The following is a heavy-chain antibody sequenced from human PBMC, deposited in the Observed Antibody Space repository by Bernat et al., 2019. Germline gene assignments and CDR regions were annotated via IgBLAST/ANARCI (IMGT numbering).Heavy chain of an antibody. V-gene: IGHV4-59*08. J-gene: IGHJ6*02. D-gene: IGHD6-19*01. CDR2: IFNSGTT. CDR3: ARLRGTGWSGAMDV. CDR1: GDSTSRYY. Sequence: QVQLQESGPGLVKPSETLSLTCSVSGDSTSRYYWSWIRQPPGKGLEWIAYIFNSGTTNYNPSLKSRVTISIDTSKNQFSLKLKSVTAADTAVYYCARLRGTGWSGAMDVWGQGTTVTVSS.